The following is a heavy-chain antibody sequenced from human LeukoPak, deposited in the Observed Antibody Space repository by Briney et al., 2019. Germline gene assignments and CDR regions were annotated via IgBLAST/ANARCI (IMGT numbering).Heavy chain of an antibody. CDR1: GFTFSSYA. D-gene: IGHD3-9*01. CDR2: ISGSGCST. CDR3: AKGNHQLRYFDWSPGAVDY. Sequence: GESLRLSCAASGFTFSSYAMSWVCQAPGKGLEWVSAISGSGCSTYYADSVKGRFTISRDNSKNTLYLQMNSLRAEDTAVYYCAKGNHQLRYFDWSPGAVDYWGQGTLVTVSS. J-gene: IGHJ4*02. V-gene: IGHV3-23*01.